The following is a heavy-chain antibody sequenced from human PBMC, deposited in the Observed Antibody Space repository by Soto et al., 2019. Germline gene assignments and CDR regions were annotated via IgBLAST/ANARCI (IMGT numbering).Heavy chain of an antibody. J-gene: IGHJ6*02. D-gene: IGHD3-22*01. CDR1: GFTFSSYS. CDR3: ARVVMVTGYYYYGMDV. Sequence: TGGSLRLSCAASGFTFSSYSMNWVRQAPGKGLEWVSSISSSSSYIYYADSVKGRFTISGDNAKNSLYLQMNSLRAEDTAVYYCARVVMVTGYYYYGMDVWGQGTTVTVSS. CDR2: ISSSSSYI. V-gene: IGHV3-21*01.